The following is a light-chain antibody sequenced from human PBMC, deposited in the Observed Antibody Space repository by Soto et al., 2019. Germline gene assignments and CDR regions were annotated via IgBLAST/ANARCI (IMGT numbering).Light chain of an antibody. CDR1: SSNIGSNT. J-gene: IGLJ2*01. V-gene: IGLV1-44*01. CDR2: SNN. Sequence: QSVLTQPPSASGTPGQRVPISCYGSSSNIGSNTVKWYQQLPGTAPKLLIYSNNQRPSGVPDRFSGSKSGTSASLAISGLQSEDEADYYCAAWDDSLNGVVFGGGTKLTVL. CDR3: AAWDDSLNGVV.